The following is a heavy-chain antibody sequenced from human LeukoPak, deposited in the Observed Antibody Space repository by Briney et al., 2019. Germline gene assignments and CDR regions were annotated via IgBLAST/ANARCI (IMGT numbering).Heavy chain of an antibody. D-gene: IGHD5-12*01. CDR2: MSWDGGST. CDR1: GFTFDDYT. Sequence: PGGSLRLSCAASGFTFDDYTMHWVRQAPGKGLEWVSLMSWDGGSTYYADSVKGRFTISRDNRKNSLYLQMNSLRTEDTALYYCAKDSGYDFSGWYFDLWGRGTLVTVSS. J-gene: IGHJ2*01. V-gene: IGHV3-43*01. CDR3: AKDSGYDFSGWYFDL.